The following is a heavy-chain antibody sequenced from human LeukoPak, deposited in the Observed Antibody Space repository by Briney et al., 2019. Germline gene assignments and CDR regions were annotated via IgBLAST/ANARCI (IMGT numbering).Heavy chain of an antibody. V-gene: IGHV4-39*01. CDR3: ARHALVTSISTYNWLDP. Sequence: PSETLSLTCNVSGDSMKSGGYHWAWIRRPPGKGLEWIGSIFDTGSPYHNLSLKSRVTISVDTSKTQLSLKLNYVTAADTAIYYCARHALVTSISTYNWLDPWGRGTLVTVST. D-gene: IGHD2-21*02. J-gene: IGHJ5*02. CDR2: IFDTGSP. CDR1: GDSMKSGGYH.